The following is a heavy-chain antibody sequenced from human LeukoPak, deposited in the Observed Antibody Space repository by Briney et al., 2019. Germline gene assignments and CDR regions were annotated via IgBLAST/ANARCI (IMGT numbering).Heavy chain of an antibody. D-gene: IGHD3-3*01. CDR3: ARDLGSGYDFPSRGMDV. J-gene: IGHJ6*02. Sequence: GGSLRLSCAASGFTFSSYWMHWVRQAPGKGLVWVSRINSDGSSTSYADSVKGRFTISRGNAKNTLYLQMNSLRAEDTAVYYCARDLGSGYDFPSRGMDVWGQGTTVTVSS. V-gene: IGHV3-74*01. CDR1: GFTFSSYW. CDR2: INSDGSST.